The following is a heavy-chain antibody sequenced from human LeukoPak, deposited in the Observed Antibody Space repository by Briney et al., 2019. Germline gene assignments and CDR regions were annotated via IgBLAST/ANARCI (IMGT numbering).Heavy chain of an antibody. CDR2: IYYSGST. J-gene: IGHJ4*02. V-gene: IGHV4-39*01. Sequence: SETLSLTCTVCGRSISSSNYYWGWIRQPPGKGLEWIVSIYYSGSTYYNPSLKTRVTISVDTSKNQFSLKLSSVSAADTSVYYCARHPVLRYLGTWGQGTLVTVSS. CDR1: GRSISSSNYY. CDR3: ARHPVLRYLGT. D-gene: IGHD3-9*01.